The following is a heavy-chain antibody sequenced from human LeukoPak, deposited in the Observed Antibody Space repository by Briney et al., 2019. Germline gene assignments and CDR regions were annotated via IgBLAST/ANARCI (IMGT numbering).Heavy chain of an antibody. CDR2: IYTSGST. CDR1: GGSISSYY. CDR3: AREMLDNHWFDP. V-gene: IGHV4-4*07. D-gene: IGHD3-10*02. Sequence: SETLSLTCTVSGGSISSYYWSWIRQPAGKGLEWIGRIYTSGSTNYNPSLKSRVTMSVDASKNQFSLKLSSVTAADTAVYYCAREMLDNHWFDPWGQGTLVTVSS. J-gene: IGHJ5*02.